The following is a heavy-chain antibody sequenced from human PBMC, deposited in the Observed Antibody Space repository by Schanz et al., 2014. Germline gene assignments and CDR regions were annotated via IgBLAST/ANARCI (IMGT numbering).Heavy chain of an antibody. CDR3: ARGIITMVRGGDVGAFDI. CDR1: GFTFSTYA. Sequence: AQLLESGGALVQPGGSLRLSCSASGFTFSTYAMSWVRQAPGKGLEWVALISYDGSSKNHADSVQGRFTISRDNSKNALYLQMDSLRAEDTAVYYCARGIITMVRGGDVGAFDIWGQGTMVTVSS. D-gene: IGHD3-10*01. V-gene: IGHV3-33*08. J-gene: IGHJ3*02. CDR2: ISYDGSSK.